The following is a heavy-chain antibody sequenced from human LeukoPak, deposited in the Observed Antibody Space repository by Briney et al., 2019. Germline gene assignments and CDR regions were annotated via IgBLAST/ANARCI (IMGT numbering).Heavy chain of an antibody. D-gene: IGHD6-19*01. V-gene: IGHV3-33*01. Sequence: LEWVTMIWYDGSNKYYGDSVNGRFTISRDNSKNTVYLQMNSLRVEETAVYYCVRDPPSSGASFGYWGQGTLVTVSS. J-gene: IGHJ4*02. CDR3: VRDPPSSGASFGY. CDR2: IWYDGSNK.